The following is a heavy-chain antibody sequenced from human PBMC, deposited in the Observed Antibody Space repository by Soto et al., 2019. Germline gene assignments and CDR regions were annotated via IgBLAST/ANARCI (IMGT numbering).Heavy chain of an antibody. CDR1: GDTFRSYA. J-gene: IGHJ2*01. CDR2: IIPIFGTR. D-gene: IGHD3-22*01. V-gene: IGHV1-69*01. Sequence: QVQLVQSGAEVKKPGSSVKVSCKASGDTFRSYAISWVRQAPGQGLEWVGGIIPIFGTRNYAQKFQGRATITADESTSTAYMELSSLRSEDTAVYYCARDITRSYYDSSGYSFWYFDLWGRGTLVTVSS. CDR3: ARDITRSYYDSSGYSFWYFDL.